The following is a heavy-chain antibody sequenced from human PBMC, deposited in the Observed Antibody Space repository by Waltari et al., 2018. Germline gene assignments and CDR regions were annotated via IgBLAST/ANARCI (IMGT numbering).Heavy chain of an antibody. V-gene: IGHV3-21*01. CDR3: ARAAAAFYFDY. D-gene: IGHD2-15*01. Sequence: EVQLVESGGGLVKPGGSLRLSCAASGFTFSSYSMNWVRQAPGKGLEWVSAISSSSSYIYYADSVKGRFTISRDNAKNSLYLQMNSLRAEDTAVYYCARAAAAFYFDYWGQGTLVTVSS. CDR1: GFTFSSYS. J-gene: IGHJ4*02. CDR2: ISSSSSYI.